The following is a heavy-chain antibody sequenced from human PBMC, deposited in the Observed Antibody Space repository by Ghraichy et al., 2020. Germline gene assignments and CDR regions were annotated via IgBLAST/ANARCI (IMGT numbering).Heavy chain of an antibody. Sequence: GVLNISCAACGFTFSNYWMSWVRQAPGKGLEWVANIKEDGSEKYYADSVKGRFTISRDNAKNSLYLQMNSLRAEDTAVYYCARDHYGDSDYFDYWGQGTLVTVSS. V-gene: IGHV3-7*01. D-gene: IGHD4-17*01. CDR2: IKEDGSEK. CDR3: ARDHYGDSDYFDY. J-gene: IGHJ4*02. CDR1: GFTFSNYW.